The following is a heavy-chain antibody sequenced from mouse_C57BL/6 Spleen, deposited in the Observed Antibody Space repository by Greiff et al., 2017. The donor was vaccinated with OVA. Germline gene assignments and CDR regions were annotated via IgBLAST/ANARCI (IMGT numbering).Heavy chain of an antibody. V-gene: IGHV1-69*01. CDR3: ARFPWDYYAMDY. J-gene: IGHJ4*01. CDR2: IDPSDSYT. CDR1: GYTFTSYW. D-gene: IGHD4-1*01. Sequence: QVQLQQPGAELVMPGASVKLSCKASGYTFTSYWMHWVKLRPGQGLEWIGEIDPSDSYTNYNQKFKGKSTLTVDKSSSTAYMQLSSLTSEDSAVYYCARFPWDYYAMDYWGQGTSVTVSS.